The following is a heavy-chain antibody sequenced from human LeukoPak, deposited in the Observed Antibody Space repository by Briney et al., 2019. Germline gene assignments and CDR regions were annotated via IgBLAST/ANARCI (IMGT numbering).Heavy chain of an antibody. D-gene: IGHD6-19*01. Sequence: ASVKVSCEASGYTFTGYYMNWVRQAPGQGLEWMGWINPNSGGTNYAQKFQGRVTMTRDTSISTAYMEVSRLRSNDTAVYYCARASISAAGPALIDYWGQGTLVTVSS. CDR2: INPNSGGT. CDR3: ARASISAAGPALIDY. V-gene: IGHV1-2*02. J-gene: IGHJ4*02. CDR1: GYTFTGYY.